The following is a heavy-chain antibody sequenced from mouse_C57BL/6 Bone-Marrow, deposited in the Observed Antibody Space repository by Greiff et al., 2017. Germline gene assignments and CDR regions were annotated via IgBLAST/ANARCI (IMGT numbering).Heavy chain of an antibody. D-gene: IGHD1-1*01. Sequence: QVQLQQSGAELARPEASVKLSCKASGYTFTSYGISWVKQRTGQGLEWIGEIYPRSGNTYYNEKFKGKATLTADKSSSTAYMELRSLTSEDSAVYFCARLYYYGRDWYFDVWGTGTTVTVSS. V-gene: IGHV1-81*01. CDR2: IYPRSGNT. J-gene: IGHJ1*03. CDR3: ARLYYYGRDWYFDV. CDR1: GYTFTSYG.